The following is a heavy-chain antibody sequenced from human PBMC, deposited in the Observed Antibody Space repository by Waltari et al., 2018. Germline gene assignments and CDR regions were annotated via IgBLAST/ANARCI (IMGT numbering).Heavy chain of an antibody. D-gene: IGHD3-22*01. Sequence: QVQLQESGPGLVKPSQTLSLTCTVSGGAISSGSYYWSWIRQPAGKGLEWIGYIYTSGSTNYNPSLKSRVTISVDTSKNQFSLKLSSVTAADTAVYYCARSGGSGYYYGAYFDYWGQGTLVTVSS. J-gene: IGHJ4*02. CDR3: ARSGGSGYYYGAYFDY. CDR1: GGAISSGSYY. CDR2: IYTSGST. V-gene: IGHV4-61*09.